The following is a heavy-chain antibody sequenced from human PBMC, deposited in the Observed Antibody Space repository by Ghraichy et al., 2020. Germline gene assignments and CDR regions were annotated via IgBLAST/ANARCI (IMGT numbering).Heavy chain of an antibody. J-gene: IGHJ2*01. CDR2: IGTAGDP. Sequence: GGSLRLSCAASGFTFSSYDMHWVRQATGKGLEWVSAIGTAGDPYYPGSVKGRFTISRENVKNSLYLQMNSLRAGDTAVYYCARGELLYGYFDLWGRGTLVTVSS. D-gene: IGHD2-15*01. CDR1: GFTFSSYD. CDR3: ARGELLYGYFDL. V-gene: IGHV3-13*05.